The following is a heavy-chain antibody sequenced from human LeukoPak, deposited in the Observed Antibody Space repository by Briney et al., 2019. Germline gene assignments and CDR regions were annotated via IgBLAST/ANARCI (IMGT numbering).Heavy chain of an antibody. CDR2: ISYDGSNK. V-gene: IGHV3-30*18. CDR1: GFTFSSYG. D-gene: IGHD6-19*01. J-gene: IGHJ4*02. CDR3: AKARTVWQWLAPSY. Sequence: GGSLRLSCAASGFTFSSYGMHWVRQAPGKGLEWVAVISYDGSNKYYADSVKGRFTISRDNSKNTLYLQMNSLRAEDTAVYYCAKARTVWQWLAPSYWGQGTLVTVSS.